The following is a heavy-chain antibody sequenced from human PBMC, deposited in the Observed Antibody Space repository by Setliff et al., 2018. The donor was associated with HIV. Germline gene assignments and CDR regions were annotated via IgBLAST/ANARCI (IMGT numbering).Heavy chain of an antibody. D-gene: IGHD3-16*01. CDR2: VSPSIGNS. J-gene: IGHJ3*01. Sequence: ASVKVSCKAPGYSFTKYEINWVRQAPGQGLEWLGWVSPSIGNSDFAQKFKGRISLTTDTSIRTAYMELRGLKSDDTAVYFCARRGEERNMITGALDAWGQGSLVTVSS. V-gene: IGHV1-8*01. CDR3: ARRGEERNMITGALDA. CDR1: GYSFTKYE.